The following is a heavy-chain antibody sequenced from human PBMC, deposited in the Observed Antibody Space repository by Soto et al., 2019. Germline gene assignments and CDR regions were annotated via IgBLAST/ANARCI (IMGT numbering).Heavy chain of an antibody. D-gene: IGHD3-22*01. V-gene: IGHV3-23*01. Sequence: GGSLRLSCAASGFTFSSYAMSWVRQAPGKGLEWVSAISGSGGSTYYADSVKGRFTISRDNSKNTLYLQMNSLRAEDTAVYYCAKVGRAGWGYYDSSGYYRTHAFDIWGQGTMVTISS. CDR1: GFTFSSYA. CDR3: AKVGRAGWGYYDSSGYYRTHAFDI. J-gene: IGHJ3*02. CDR2: ISGSGGST.